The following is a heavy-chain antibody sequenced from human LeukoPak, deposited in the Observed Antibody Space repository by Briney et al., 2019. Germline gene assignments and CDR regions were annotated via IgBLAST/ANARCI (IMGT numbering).Heavy chain of an antibody. CDR2: INPSGGST. J-gene: IGHJ6*02. V-gene: IGHV1-46*01. CDR3: AREDVVLVDAVRYYYYGMDV. D-gene: IGHD2-8*01. CDR1: GYNFISYY. Sequence: ASVKVSCKASGYNFISYYMHWVRQAPGQGLEWMGIINPSGGSTSYAQKFQDRVTMPRDTSTSTVYMELSSLKSEDTAVYYCAREDVVLVDAVRYYYYGMDVWRQGPTVTVSS.